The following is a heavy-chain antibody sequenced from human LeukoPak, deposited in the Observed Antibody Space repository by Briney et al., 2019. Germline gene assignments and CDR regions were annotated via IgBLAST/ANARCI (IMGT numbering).Heavy chain of an antibody. CDR2: ISSSGSTI. J-gene: IGHJ6*04. CDR1: GFTFSSYE. D-gene: IGHD6-13*01. CDR3: ARGHSWRRIYYYGMDV. Sequence: GGSLRLSCAASGFTFSSYEMNWVRQAPGKGLEWVSYISSSGSTIYYADSVKGRFTISRDNAKNSLYLQMNSLRAEVTAVYYCARGHSWRRIYYYGMDVWGKGTTVTVSS. V-gene: IGHV3-48*03.